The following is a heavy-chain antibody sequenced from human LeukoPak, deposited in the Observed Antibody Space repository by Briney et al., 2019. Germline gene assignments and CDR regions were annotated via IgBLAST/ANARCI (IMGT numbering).Heavy chain of an antibody. CDR3: ARDESLWFGELFYYYYMDV. V-gene: IGHV1-2*02. Sequence: GASVKVSCKASGYTFTGYYMHWVRQAPGQGLEWMGWINPNSGGTNYAQKFQGRVTMTRDTSISTAYMELSRLRSDDTAVYYCARDESLWFGELFYYYYMDVWGKGTTVTISS. CDR1: GYTFTGYY. J-gene: IGHJ6*03. D-gene: IGHD3-10*01. CDR2: INPNSGGT.